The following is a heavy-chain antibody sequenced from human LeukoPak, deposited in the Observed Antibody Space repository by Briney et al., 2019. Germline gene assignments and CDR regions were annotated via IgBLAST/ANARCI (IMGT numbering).Heavy chain of an antibody. CDR2: IYTSGST. D-gene: IGHD3-10*01. J-gene: IGHJ4*02. Sequence: PSETLSLTCTVSGGSISSYYWSWIRQPAGKGLEWIGRIYTSGSTNYNPSLKSRVTMSVDTSKNQFSLKLSSVTAADTAVYYCARLSSYGSGSYIDYWGQGTLVTVSS. V-gene: IGHV4-4*07. CDR3: ARLSSYGSGSYIDY. CDR1: GGSISSYY.